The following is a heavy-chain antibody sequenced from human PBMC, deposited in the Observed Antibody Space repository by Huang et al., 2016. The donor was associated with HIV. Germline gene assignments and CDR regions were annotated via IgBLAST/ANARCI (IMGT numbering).Heavy chain of an antibody. CDR3: AKDRKVTTPYYFDY. J-gene: IGHJ4*02. Sequence: QVQLVESGGGVVQPGGSLRLSCAASGFTFSSYGMHWVRQAPGKGLEWVTFIRYEGSNKYYADSVKGRFTISRDNSKNTLYLQMNSLRAEDTAVYYCAKDRKVTTPYYFDYWGQGTLVTVSS. CDR2: IRYEGSNK. CDR1: GFTFSSYG. D-gene: IGHD4-17*01. V-gene: IGHV3-30*02.